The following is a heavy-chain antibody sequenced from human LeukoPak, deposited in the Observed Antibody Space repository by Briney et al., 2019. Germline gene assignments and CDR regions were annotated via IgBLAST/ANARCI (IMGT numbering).Heavy chain of an antibody. CDR1: GFTFSSYA. V-gene: IGHV3-23*01. CDR3: AKAHYDSSGYMGDYYYYMDV. J-gene: IGHJ6*03. Sequence: GGSLRLSCAASGFTFSSYAMSWVRQAPGKGLEWVSAISGSGGSTYYADSVKSRFTISRDNSKNTLYLQMNSLRAEDTAVYYCAKAHYDSSGYMGDYYYYMDVWGKGTTVTVSS. CDR2: ISGSGGST. D-gene: IGHD3-22*01.